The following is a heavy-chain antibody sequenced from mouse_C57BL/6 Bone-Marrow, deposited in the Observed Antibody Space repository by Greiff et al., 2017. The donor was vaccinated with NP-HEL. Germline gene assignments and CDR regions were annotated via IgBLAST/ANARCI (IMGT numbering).Heavy chain of an antibody. Sequence: EVQLQQSGPELVKPGASVKISCKASGYSFTGYYMHWVKQSSEKSLEWIEELIPSTGGISYNQKFKCKATLTVDKSSSTAYMQLKSLTSEDSAVYYCARYWIPYGYDPYYAMDYWGQGTSVAVSS. V-gene: IGHV1-43*01. CDR3: ARYWIPYGYDPYYAMDY. J-gene: IGHJ4*01. CDR1: GYSFTGYY. D-gene: IGHD2-2*01. CDR2: LIPSTGGI.